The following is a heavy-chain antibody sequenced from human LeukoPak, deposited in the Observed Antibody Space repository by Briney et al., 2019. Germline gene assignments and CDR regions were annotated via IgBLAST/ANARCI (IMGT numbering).Heavy chain of an antibody. D-gene: IGHD2-8*01. CDR3: ARDSNPHGDYYYGMDV. V-gene: IGHV4-39*07. Sequence: SETLSLTCTVSGGSISSSVYYWGWIRQPPGQGLEWIGTIYYSGSTYYNPSLKSRVTISVDTSKNQFSLKLSSVTAADTAVYYCARDSNPHGDYYYGMDVWGQGTTVTVSS. CDR1: GGSISSSVYY. CDR2: IYYSGST. J-gene: IGHJ6*02.